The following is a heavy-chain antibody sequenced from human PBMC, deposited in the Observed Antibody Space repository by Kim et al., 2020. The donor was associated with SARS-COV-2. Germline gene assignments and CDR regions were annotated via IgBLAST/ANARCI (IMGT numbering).Heavy chain of an antibody. Sequence: FQGRVTITADGSTSTAYMELSSLRTEDTAVYYCARRVVAATMSWYFDLWGRGTLVTVSS. J-gene: IGHJ2*01. CDR3: ARRVVAATMSWYFDL. V-gene: IGHV1-69*01. D-gene: IGHD2-15*01.